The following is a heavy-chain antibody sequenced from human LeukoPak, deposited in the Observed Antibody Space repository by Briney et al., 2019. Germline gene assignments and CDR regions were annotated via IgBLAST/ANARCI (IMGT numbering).Heavy chain of an antibody. Sequence: SVKVSCKASGYTFTSYGLSWVRQAPGQGLAGVDWISAYNGNTNYAQKLQGRVTMTTDTSTSTAYMELRSMRSDDTAVYYCARVVGATIFAEYFQHWGQGTLVTVSS. CDR3: ARVVGATIFAEYFQH. J-gene: IGHJ1*01. CDR2: ISAYNGNT. V-gene: IGHV1-18*01. CDR1: GYTFTSYG. D-gene: IGHD1-26*01.